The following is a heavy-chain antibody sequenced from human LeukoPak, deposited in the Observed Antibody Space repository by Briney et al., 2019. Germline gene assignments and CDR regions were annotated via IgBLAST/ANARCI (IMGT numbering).Heavy chain of an antibody. Sequence: GGSLRLSCAASGFTFDDYAMHWARQAPGKGLEWVSGISWNSGSIGYADSVKGRFTISRDNAKNSLYLQMNSLRAEDTALYYCAKDKGVERYCSSTGCSVFDYWGQGTLVTVSS. CDR2: ISWNSGSI. D-gene: IGHD2-2*01. V-gene: IGHV3-9*01. CDR3: AKDKGVERYCSSTGCSVFDY. CDR1: GFTFDDYA. J-gene: IGHJ4*02.